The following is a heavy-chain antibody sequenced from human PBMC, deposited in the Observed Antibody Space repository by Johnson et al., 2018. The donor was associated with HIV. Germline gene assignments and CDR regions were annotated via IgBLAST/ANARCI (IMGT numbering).Heavy chain of an antibody. Sequence: VQLVESGGGVVQPGRSLRLSCAASGFTFSSYAMHWVRQAPGKGLEWVSGINWNGGSTGYADSVKGRFTISRDNAKNSLYLQMNSLRAEDTALYYCATVVTADLTHGTRGAFDIWGQGTMVTVSS. CDR2: INWNGGST. CDR1: GFTFSSYA. CDR3: ATVVTADLTHGTRGAFDI. J-gene: IGHJ3*02. D-gene: IGHD4-23*01. V-gene: IGHV3-20*04.